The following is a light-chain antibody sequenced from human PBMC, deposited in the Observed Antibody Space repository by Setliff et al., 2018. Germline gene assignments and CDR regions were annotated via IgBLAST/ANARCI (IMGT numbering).Light chain of an antibody. CDR3: SSYAGSSTLDV. V-gene: IGLV2-14*03. CDR2: DVS. CDR1: SSDVGGYNY. Sequence: QSALTQPASVSGSPGQSITISCTGTSSDVGGYNYVSWCQQHPGKAPKLMIYDVSNRPSGVSNRFSGSKSANTASLTISGLQAEDEADYYCSSYAGSSTLDVFGTGTKVTVL. J-gene: IGLJ1*01.